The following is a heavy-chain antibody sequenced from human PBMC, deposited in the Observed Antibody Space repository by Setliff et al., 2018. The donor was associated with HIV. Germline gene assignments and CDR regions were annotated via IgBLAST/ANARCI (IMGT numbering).Heavy chain of an antibody. CDR3: ARGKTWLRFLDY. V-gene: IGHV1-18*01. D-gene: IGHD5-12*01. J-gene: IGHJ4*02. CDR1: GYTFTNYG. Sequence: ASVKVSCKASGYTFTNYGISWVRQAPGQGLEWMGWINTHSGYTNYAQNVQGRVTVTMDTSTSTAYMELRSLKSDDTAVYYCARGKTWLRFLDYWGQGTLATVSS. CDR2: INTHSGYT.